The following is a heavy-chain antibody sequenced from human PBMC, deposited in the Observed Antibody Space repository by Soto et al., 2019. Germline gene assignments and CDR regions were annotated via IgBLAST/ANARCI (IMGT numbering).Heavy chain of an antibody. Sequence: GGSLRLSCAASGFTFNNYGMSWVRQAPGKGLEWVSGISAGGGSTYYADSVKGRFTISRDNSKKTLDLQMNSLRAEDTAVYYCAKSPLIYCSSGTCWGQGTLVTVSS. D-gene: IGHD2-15*01. CDR1: GFTFNNYG. V-gene: IGHV3-23*01. CDR3: AKSPLIYCSSGTC. J-gene: IGHJ4*02. CDR2: ISAGGGST.